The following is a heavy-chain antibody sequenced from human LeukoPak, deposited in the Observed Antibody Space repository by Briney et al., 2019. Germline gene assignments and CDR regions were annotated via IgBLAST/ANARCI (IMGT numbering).Heavy chain of an antibody. CDR1: GGSISSYY. J-gene: IGHJ4*02. V-gene: IGHV4-59*01. D-gene: IGHD3-10*01. CDR2: ISSSGST. Sequence: SETLSLTCTVSGGSISSYYWSWIRQPPGKGLEWIGYISSSGSTNYNRSLKSRVTISADTSKNQFSLNPSSVTAADTAVYYCASGSNYFDYWGQGTLVTVSS. CDR3: ASGSNYFDY.